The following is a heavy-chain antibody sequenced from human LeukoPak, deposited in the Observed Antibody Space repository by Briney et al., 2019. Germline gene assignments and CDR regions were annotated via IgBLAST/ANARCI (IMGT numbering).Heavy chain of an antibody. V-gene: IGHV1-2*02. CDR3: ARVRGSYYDSSGYYYDPYDY. Sequence: ASVKVSCKASGYTFTFYYIHWVRQAPGQGLEWTGWIFPNNGNTNYAQKFQGRVTMTRDTSITTAYMELSRLTSDDTAVYYCARVRGSYYDSSGYYYDPYDYWGQGTLVTVSS. CDR1: GYTFTFYY. J-gene: IGHJ4*02. D-gene: IGHD3-22*01. CDR2: IFPNNGNT.